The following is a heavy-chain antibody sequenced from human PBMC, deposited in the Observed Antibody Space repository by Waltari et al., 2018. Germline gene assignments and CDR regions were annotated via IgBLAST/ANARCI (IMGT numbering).Heavy chain of an antibody. CDR3: VRDFGGNLDS. J-gene: IGHJ4*02. D-gene: IGHD2-15*01. V-gene: IGHV3-74*01. Sequence: EVQVVESGGGLVQPGGALRLSCAASRFPVSRYWMNWVRQAPGKGLVWVSRINPDGNTINYADSVRGRFTISRDSARNTLYLQMNSLRADDTAVYYCVRDFGGNLDSWGQGTLVTVSS. CDR2: INPDGNTI. CDR1: RFPVSRYW.